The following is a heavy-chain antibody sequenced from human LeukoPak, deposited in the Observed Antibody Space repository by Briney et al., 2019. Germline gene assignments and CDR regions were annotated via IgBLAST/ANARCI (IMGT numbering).Heavy chain of an antibody. CDR1: GFTFSSFA. CDR2: ISYDGSNK. D-gene: IGHD6-19*01. J-gene: IGHJ4*02. Sequence: GGSLRLSCAASGFTFSSFAMHWVRQAPGKGLEWVAFISYDGSNKYYADSVKGRFTISRDNSKNTLYLQMNSLRAEDTAVFYCARDDGSGWAFDYWGQGTLVTVSS. V-gene: IGHV3-30*14. CDR3: ARDDGSGWAFDY.